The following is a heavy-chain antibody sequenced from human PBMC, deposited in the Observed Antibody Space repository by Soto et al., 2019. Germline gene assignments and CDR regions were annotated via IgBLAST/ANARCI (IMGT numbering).Heavy chain of an antibody. V-gene: IGHV3-23*01. CDR2: ISGSGGST. Sequence: GGSLRLSCAASGFTFSSYAMSWVRQAPGKGLEWVSAISGSGGSTYYADSVKGRFTISRDNSKNTLYLQMNSLRAEDTAVYYCAKVQDDYGDYALLDYWGQGTLVTVSS. J-gene: IGHJ4*02. D-gene: IGHD4-17*01. CDR1: GFTFSSYA. CDR3: AKVQDDYGDYALLDY.